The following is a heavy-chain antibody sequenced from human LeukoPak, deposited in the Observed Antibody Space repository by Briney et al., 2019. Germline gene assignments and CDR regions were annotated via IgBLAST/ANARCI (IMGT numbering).Heavy chain of an antibody. CDR1: GGSINTKAHY. V-gene: IGHV4-39*01. CDR2: VFYNGNT. Sequence: SETLSLTCTVSGGSINTKAHYWACIRQTPGKGLEWIGSVFYNGNTYYNPSLNIRFAISVDTSTNQLSLRLSSVTAADTAVYYCAKHGEDSTGYYADFFDHCGQGTLFTVSS. CDR3: AKHGEDSTGYYADFFDH. D-gene: IGHD3-22*01. J-gene: IGHJ4*02.